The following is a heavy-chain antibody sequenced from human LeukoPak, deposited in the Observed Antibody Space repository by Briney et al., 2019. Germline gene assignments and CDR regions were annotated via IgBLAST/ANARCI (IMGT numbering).Heavy chain of an antibody. CDR2: INHSGST. CDR3: ARSLELRSYYYYYMDV. Sequence: KPSETLSLTCAVYGGSFSGYYWSWIRQPPGKGLEWIGEINHSGSTNYNPSLKSRVTISVDTSKNQFSLKLSSVTAADTAVYYCARSLELRSYYYYYMDVWGKGTTVTVSS. D-gene: IGHD1-7*01. V-gene: IGHV4-34*01. CDR1: GGSFSGYY. J-gene: IGHJ6*03.